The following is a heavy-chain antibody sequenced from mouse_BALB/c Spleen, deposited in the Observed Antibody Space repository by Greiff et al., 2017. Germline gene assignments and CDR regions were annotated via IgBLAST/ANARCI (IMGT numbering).Heavy chain of an antibody. Sequence: EVKLVESGGGLVQPGGSLTLPCAASGFTFSSYTLSWVRQTPEKRLEWVAYISNGGGSTYYPDTVKGRFTISRDNAKNTLYLQMSSLKSEDTAMYYCARQYYYGSSLFDYWGQGTTLTVSS. CDR1: GFTFSSYT. J-gene: IGHJ2*01. D-gene: IGHD1-1*01. CDR2: ISNGGGST. CDR3: ARQYYYGSSLFDY. V-gene: IGHV5-12-2*01.